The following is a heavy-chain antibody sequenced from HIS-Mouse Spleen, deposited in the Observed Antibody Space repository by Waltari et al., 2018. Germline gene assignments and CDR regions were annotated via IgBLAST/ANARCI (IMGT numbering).Heavy chain of an antibody. V-gene: IGHV4-39*07. D-gene: IGHD6-13*01. CDR3: AREIPYSSSWYDWYFDL. CDR2: IYYSGST. Sequence: QLQLQESGPGLVKPSETLSLTCTVSGGSISSSSYYWGWIRQPPGKGLEWIGSIYYSGSTLYHPSLKSRVTISVDTSKNQFSLKLSSVTAADTAVYCCAREIPYSSSWYDWYFDLWGRGTLVTVSS. J-gene: IGHJ2*01. CDR1: GGSISSSSYY.